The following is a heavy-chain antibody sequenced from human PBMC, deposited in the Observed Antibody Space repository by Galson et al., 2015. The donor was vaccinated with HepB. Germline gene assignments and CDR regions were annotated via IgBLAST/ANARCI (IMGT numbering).Heavy chain of an antibody. Sequence: SLRLSCAASGFTFSSYSMNWVRQAPGKGLEWVSYISSSSSSIYYADSVKGRFTISRDNAKNSLNLQMNSLRDEDTAVYYCAGRGYSYGFDYYYGMDVWGQGTTVTVSS. V-gene: IGHV3-48*02. CDR2: ISSSSSSI. CDR3: AGRGYSYGFDYYYGMDV. J-gene: IGHJ6*02. CDR1: GFTFSSYS. D-gene: IGHD5-18*01.